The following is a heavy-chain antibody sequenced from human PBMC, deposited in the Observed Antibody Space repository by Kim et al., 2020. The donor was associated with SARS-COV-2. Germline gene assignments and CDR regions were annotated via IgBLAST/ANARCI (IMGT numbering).Heavy chain of an antibody. V-gene: IGHV3-33*08. Sequence: GGFLRLSCAAFGFSITTYGVHWFRQAPGRGLEWVAVMWNDGTKQYYADSVQGRFTVSRDISKNTLYLQMNSLSAEDTAIYFCARDIGTSVDYWGQGTLVAVSS. J-gene: IGHJ4*02. CDR3: ARDIGTSVDY. CDR1: GFSITTYG. CDR2: MWNDGTKQ. D-gene: IGHD6-13*01.